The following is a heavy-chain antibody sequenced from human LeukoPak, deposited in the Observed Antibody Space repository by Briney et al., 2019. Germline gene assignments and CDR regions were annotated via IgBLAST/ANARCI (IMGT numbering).Heavy chain of an antibody. J-gene: IGHJ4*02. V-gene: IGHV1-3*01. Sequence: ASVKVSCKASGYTFTSYAMHWVRQAPGQRLEWMGWINAGNGNTKYSQKFQGRATITGDTSASTAYMELSSLRSEDTAVYYCARVPRYSLVRFDYWGQGTLVTVSS. CDR2: INAGNGNT. CDR1: GYTFTSYA. CDR3: ARVPRYSLVRFDY. D-gene: IGHD6-13*01.